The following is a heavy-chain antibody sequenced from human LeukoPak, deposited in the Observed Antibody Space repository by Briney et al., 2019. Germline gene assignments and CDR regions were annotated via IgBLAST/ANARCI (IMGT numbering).Heavy chain of an antibody. CDR3: ARDSDVDIVATSKFDY. Sequence: GGSLRLSCAASGFTFSTYTMYWVRQAPGKGLEWVAVISYDGSNKYYADSVKGRFTISRDNSKNTLYLQMNSLGAEDTAVYYCARDSDVDIVATSKFDYWGQGTLVTVSS. CDR2: ISYDGSNK. V-gene: IGHV3-30-3*01. J-gene: IGHJ4*02. D-gene: IGHD5-12*01. CDR1: GFTFSTYT.